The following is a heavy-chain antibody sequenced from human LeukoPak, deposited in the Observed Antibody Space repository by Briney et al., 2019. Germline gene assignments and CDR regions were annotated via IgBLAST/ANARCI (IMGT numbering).Heavy chain of an antibody. CDR2: ISSSSSTI. D-gene: IGHD6-13*01. V-gene: IGHV3-48*01. CDR3: ARATGYSSSWYGKTYWYFDL. Sequence: GGSLRLSCAASGFTFSSYSMNWVRQAPGKGLEWVSYISSSSSTIYYADSVKGRFTISRDNAKNSLYLQMNSLRAEDTAVYYCARATGYSSSWYGKTYWYFDLWGRGTLVTVSS. J-gene: IGHJ2*01. CDR1: GFTFSSYS.